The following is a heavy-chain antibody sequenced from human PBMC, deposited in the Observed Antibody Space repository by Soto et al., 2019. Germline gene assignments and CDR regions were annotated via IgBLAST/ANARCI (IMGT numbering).Heavy chain of an antibody. D-gene: IGHD6-13*01. Sequence: QLQLQESGPGLVMPSETLSLTCTVSGDSISGSPYFWGWIRPPPGKRLEWIGSIFYDGYTLYTPSLRSRVTISVDTSKNQFPLKLASVAAADTATYFCARLQAAVPHYWGQGTLVTVSS. CDR3: ARLQAAVPHY. CDR1: GDSISGSPYF. CDR2: IFYDGYT. J-gene: IGHJ4*02. V-gene: IGHV4-39*01.